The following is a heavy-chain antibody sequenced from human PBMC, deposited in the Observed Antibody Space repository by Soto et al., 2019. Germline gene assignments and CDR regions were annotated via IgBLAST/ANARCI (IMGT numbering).Heavy chain of an antibody. CDR3: ARLEGLATISYYFDF. V-gene: IGHV4-59*08. D-gene: IGHD3-9*01. CDR1: GGSISSYY. CDR2: IYYRGNA. Sequence: SETLSLTCTVSGGSISSYYCSWIRQPPGKGLEWIGCIYYRGNANYNPSLQTRVTISLDKSKSQFSLKLNSVTAADSAVYFCARLEGLATISYYFDFWGPGALVTVSS. J-gene: IGHJ4*02.